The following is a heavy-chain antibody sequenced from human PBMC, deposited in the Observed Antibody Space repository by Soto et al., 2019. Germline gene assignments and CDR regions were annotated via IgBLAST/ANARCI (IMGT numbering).Heavy chain of an antibody. CDR2: INPSGGYT. CDR1: GYTFTSYY. J-gene: IGHJ4*02. V-gene: IGHV1-46*01. CDR3: ARRRYTTGWYDDFDY. D-gene: IGHD6-13*01. Sequence: ASVKVSCKASGYTFTSYYMNWVRQAPGQGLEWLGIINPSGGYTTYAQRFLGRVTMTSDRSITTAFLQWSSLKASDTAIYYCARRRYTTGWYDDFDYWGQGTLVTVSS.